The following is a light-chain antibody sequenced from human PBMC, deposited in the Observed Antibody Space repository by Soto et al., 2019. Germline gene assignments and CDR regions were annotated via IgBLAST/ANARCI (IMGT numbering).Light chain of an antibody. Sequence: DIQMTQSPPSLSASVGDRVTITCRASQGIGNYLGWYQQKPGKAPKRLIYAASSLQGGVPSRFSGSGSGTEFTLTISRLQPEDFAAYYCLQHSSYPFTFGPGTKVDIK. CDR3: LQHSSYPFT. V-gene: IGKV1-17*01. CDR1: QGIGNY. J-gene: IGKJ3*01. CDR2: AAS.